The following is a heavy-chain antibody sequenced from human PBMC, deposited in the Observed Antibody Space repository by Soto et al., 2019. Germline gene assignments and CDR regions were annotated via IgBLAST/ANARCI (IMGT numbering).Heavy chain of an antibody. CDR1: AFTFGDYA. CDR3: TRDRQAANYDFWSGYYNWFDP. J-gene: IGHJ5*02. CDR2: IRSKAYGGTT. Sequence: SLRLSCTASAFTFGDYAMSWFRQAPWKGLEWVGFIRSKAYGGTTEYAASVKGRFTISRDDSKSIAYLQMNSLKTEDTAVYYCTRDRQAANYDFWSGYYNWFDPWGQGTLVTVSS. V-gene: IGHV3-49*03. D-gene: IGHD3-3*01.